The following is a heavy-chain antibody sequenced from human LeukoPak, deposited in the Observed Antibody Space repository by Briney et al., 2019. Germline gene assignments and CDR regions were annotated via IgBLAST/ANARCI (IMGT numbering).Heavy chain of an antibody. CDR3: ARRDSPFDL. CDR1: GGSISSYY. V-gene: IGHV4-59*01. CDR2: IYYSGRT. D-gene: IGHD3-22*01. Sequence: PSETLSLTCTVSGGSISSYYWSWIRQPPGKGLEWIGYIYYSGRTNYNPSLKSRVTISVDTSKKQFSLKVRSVTAADTAVYYCARRDSPFDLWGRGTLVTVS. J-gene: IGHJ2*01.